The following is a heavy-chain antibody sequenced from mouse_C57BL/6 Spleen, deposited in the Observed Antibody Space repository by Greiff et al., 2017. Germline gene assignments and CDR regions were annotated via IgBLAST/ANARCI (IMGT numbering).Heavy chain of an antibody. D-gene: IGHD1-1*01. CDR2: ISSGGSYT. CDR3: ARHDSSYAWFAY. CDR1: GFTFSSYG. V-gene: IGHV5-6*01. Sequence: VQLKESGGDLVKPGGSLKLSCAASGFTFSSYGLSWVRQTPDKRLEWVATISSGGSYTYYPDSVKGRFTISRDNAKNTLDLQMSSLKSEDTAMYYCARHDSSYAWFAYWGQGTLVTVSA. J-gene: IGHJ3*01.